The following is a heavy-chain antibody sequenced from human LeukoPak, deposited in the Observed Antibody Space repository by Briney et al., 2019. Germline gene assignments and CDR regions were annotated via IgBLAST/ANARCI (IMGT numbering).Heavy chain of an antibody. Sequence: PSETLSLTCTVSGASINSTSYYWGWIRQPPGKGLEWIGNIYYSGSTYYNPSLKSRVTISEDTSKNQFSLKLSSVTAADTAVYYCARGGVVPAALVYWSQGTLVTVSS. D-gene: IGHD2-2*01. CDR3: ARGGVVPAALVY. CDR1: GASINSTSYY. J-gene: IGHJ4*02. V-gene: IGHV4-39*07. CDR2: IYYSGST.